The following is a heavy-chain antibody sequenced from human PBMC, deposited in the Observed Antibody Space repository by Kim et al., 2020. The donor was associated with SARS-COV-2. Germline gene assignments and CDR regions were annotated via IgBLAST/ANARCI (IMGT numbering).Heavy chain of an antibody. J-gene: IGHJ4*02. D-gene: IGHD3-10*01. V-gene: IGHV3-43*02. CDR3: AKDKYGSGSYIDY. CDR2: LSVDGGST. Sequence: GGSLRLSCAASGFTFDDYVMHWVRQAPGKGLEWVSLLSVDGGSTYYADSVKGRFTISRDNSKNSLYLQMNSLRTEDTALYYCAKDKYGSGSYIDYWGQGTLVTVSS. CDR1: GFTFDDYV.